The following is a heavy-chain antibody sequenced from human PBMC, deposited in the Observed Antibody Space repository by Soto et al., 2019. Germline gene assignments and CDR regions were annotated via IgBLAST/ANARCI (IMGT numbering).Heavy chain of an antibody. V-gene: IGHV4-30-2*01. CDR1: GCSISSGGYS. CDR2: IYHSGST. D-gene: IGHD3-10*01. Sequence: PSETLSLTCAVSGCSISSGGYSWSWIRQPPGKGLEWIGYIYHSGSTYYNSSLKSRVTISVDTSKNQFSLKLSSVTAADTAVYYCARGRYYGSGSYFDYWGQGTLVTVSS. CDR3: ARGRYYGSGSYFDY. J-gene: IGHJ4*02.